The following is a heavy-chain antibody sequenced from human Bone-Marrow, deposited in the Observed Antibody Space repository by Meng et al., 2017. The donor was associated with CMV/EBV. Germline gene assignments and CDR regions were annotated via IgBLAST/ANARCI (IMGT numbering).Heavy chain of an antibody. Sequence: SETLSLTCTVSGGSISSNDYNWGWIRQPPGKGLEWIGSIYYTGSTYYNPSLKSRVTISVDTSKNQFSLKLSSVTAADTAVYYCARVVGCSSTSLSPEGVCYGMDVWGQGTTVTVS. CDR3: ARVVGCSSTSLSPEGVCYGMDV. D-gene: IGHD2-2*01. CDR2: IYYTGST. V-gene: IGHV4-39*07. CDR1: GGSISSNDYN. J-gene: IGHJ6*02.